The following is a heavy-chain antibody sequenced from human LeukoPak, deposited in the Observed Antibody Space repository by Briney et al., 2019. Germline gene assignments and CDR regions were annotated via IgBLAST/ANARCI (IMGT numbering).Heavy chain of an antibody. J-gene: IGHJ6*02. CDR1: GGSFSGYY. CDR3: ARGRVGVTPPYYYYGMDV. Sequence: SETLSLTCAVYGGSFSGYYWSWIRQPPGKGLEWIGAVNHSGSTNYNPSLKSRVTISVDTSKNQFSLKLSSVTAADTAVYYCARGRVGVTPPYYYYGMDVWGQGTTVTVSS. V-gene: IGHV4-34*01. D-gene: IGHD3-10*01. CDR2: VNHSGST.